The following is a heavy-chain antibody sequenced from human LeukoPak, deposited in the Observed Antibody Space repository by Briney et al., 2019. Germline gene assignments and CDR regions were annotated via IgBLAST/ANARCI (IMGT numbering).Heavy chain of an antibody. CDR3: AKDSRNDYYGHSIDY. CDR2: IRYDGSNE. J-gene: IGHJ4*02. Sequence: PGGSLRLSCAASGFIFSNYAMHWVRQAPGKGLEWVAFIRYDGSNEYDADSVKGRFTISRDNSKNTLFLQIDSLRVEDTAVYYCAKDSRNDYYGHSIDYWGQGTLVTVSS. D-gene: IGHD3-10*01. CDR1: GFIFSNYA. V-gene: IGHV3-30*02.